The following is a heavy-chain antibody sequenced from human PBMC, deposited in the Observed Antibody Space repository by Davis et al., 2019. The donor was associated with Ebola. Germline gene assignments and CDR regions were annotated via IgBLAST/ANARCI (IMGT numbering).Heavy chain of an antibody. J-gene: IGHJ3*02. CDR1: GYTFTNYG. V-gene: IGHV1-18*04. Sequence: ASVKVSCKASGYTFTNYGITWVRQAPGQGLEWMGWINPHNGNTNYAQNVQGRVIMTSDTATTTAYMEVGSLRSDDTAVYYCARDNGHIGAFDIWGQGTMVTVSS. CDR2: INPHNGNT. CDR3: ARDNGHIGAFDI.